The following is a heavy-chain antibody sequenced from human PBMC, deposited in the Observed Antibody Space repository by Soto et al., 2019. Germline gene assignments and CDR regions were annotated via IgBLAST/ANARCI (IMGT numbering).Heavy chain of an antibody. CDR3: ARESSSSWYPVGNAFDI. CDR1: GFTFSSYA. D-gene: IGHD6-13*01. Sequence: QVQLVESGGGVVQPGRSLRLSCAASGFTFSSYAMHWVRQAPGKGLEWVAVISYDGSNKYYADSVKGRFTISRDNSKNTLYLQTNSLRAEDTAVYYCARESSSSWYPVGNAFDIWGQGTMVTVSS. V-gene: IGHV3-30-3*01. CDR2: ISYDGSNK. J-gene: IGHJ3*02.